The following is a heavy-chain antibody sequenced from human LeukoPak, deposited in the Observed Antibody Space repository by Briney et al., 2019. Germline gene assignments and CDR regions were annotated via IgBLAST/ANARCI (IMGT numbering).Heavy chain of an antibody. CDR1: GYSISSGFY. Sequence: SETLSLTCAVSGYSISSGFYWDWIRQPPGKGLEWIGSIYHSGNSFYNPSLKSRVTISVDTSKNQFSLKLSSVTAADTAVYYCARRRAYTNYYCYMDVRGKGTTVTVSS. D-gene: IGHD4-11*01. J-gene: IGHJ6*03. CDR2: IYHSGNS. CDR3: ARRRAYTNYYCYMDV. V-gene: IGHV4-38-2*01.